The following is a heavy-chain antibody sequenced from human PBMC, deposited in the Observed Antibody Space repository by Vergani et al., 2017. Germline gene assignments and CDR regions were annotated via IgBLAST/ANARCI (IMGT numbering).Heavy chain of an antibody. Sequence: QVQLVQSGAEVKKPGSSVKVSCKASGGTFSSYAISWVRQAPGQGLEWMGGTIPIFGTANYAQKFQGRVTITADDSTSTAYMELSSLRSEDTAVYYCARDDQGGSGSYYKSGMDVWGQGTTVTVSS. D-gene: IGHD3-10*01. CDR3: ARDDQGGSGSYYKSGMDV. V-gene: IGHV1-69*12. J-gene: IGHJ6*02. CDR1: GGTFSSYA. CDR2: TIPIFGTA.